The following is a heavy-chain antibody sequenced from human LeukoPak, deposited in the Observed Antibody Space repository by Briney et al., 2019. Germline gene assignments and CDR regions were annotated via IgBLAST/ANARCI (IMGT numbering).Heavy chain of an antibody. CDR1: GFAFNTYA. CDR2: ISFDGSNK. J-gene: IGHJ4*02. Sequence: GGSLRLSCAASGFAFNTYAMHWVRQAPGKGLEWVAIISFDGSNKYYPDSVKGRFTISRDDSKNTLFLQMNSLRPEDTAVYYCAKDSKRGSGYGYYFDNWGQGTLVTVSS. D-gene: IGHD6-25*01. V-gene: IGHV3-30*18. CDR3: AKDSKRGSGYGYYFDN.